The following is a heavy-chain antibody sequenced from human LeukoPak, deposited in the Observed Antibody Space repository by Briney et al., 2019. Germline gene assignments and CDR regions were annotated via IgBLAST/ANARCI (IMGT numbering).Heavy chain of an antibody. Sequence: PSETLSLTCTVSDGSISGFYWSWIRQPAGKGLEWIGRIYTRGSTNYNPSLKSRVTMSVDTSKNQFSLKLSSVTAADTAVYYCARGRYCSADICSSGDAFDIWGQGTMVSVSS. D-gene: IGHD2-15*01. CDR1: DGSISGFY. CDR3: ARGRYCSADICSSGDAFDI. CDR2: IYTRGST. J-gene: IGHJ3*02. V-gene: IGHV4-4*07.